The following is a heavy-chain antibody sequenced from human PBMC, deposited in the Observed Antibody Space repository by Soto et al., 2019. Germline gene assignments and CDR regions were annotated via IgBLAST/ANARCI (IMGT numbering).Heavy chain of an antibody. J-gene: IGHJ2*01. CDR2: IYHSGST. D-gene: IGHD3-22*01. CDR1: GGSISSGGYY. CDR3: ARVPVFVSSGFHYVWHFDL. V-gene: IGHV4-31*03. Sequence: QVQLQESGPRLVKPSQTLSLTCTVSGGSISSGGYYWNWVRQHPGKGLEWIGYIYHSGSTYYNPSLKSRVARAVDLSKKQFSLKLSSVTAADTAVYFCARVPVFVSSGFHYVWHFDLWGRCTLVTASS.